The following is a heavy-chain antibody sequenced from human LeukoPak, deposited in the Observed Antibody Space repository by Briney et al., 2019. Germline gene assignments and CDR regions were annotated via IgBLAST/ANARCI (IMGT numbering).Heavy chain of an antibody. V-gene: IGHV4-30-2*01. CDR1: GGSISSGGYS. J-gene: IGHJ4*02. D-gene: IGHD4-17*01. Sequence: NASQTLSLTCAVSGGSISSGGYSWSWIRQPPGKGLEWIGYIYDSGSTYYNPSLRSRVTISVDRSKNQFSLKLSSVAAADTAVYYCARALARYGDYTYYFDYWGQGTLVTVSS. CDR2: IYDSGST. CDR3: ARALARYGDYTYYFDY.